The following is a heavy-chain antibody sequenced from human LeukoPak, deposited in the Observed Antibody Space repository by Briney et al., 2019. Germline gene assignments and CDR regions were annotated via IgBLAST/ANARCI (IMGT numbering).Heavy chain of an antibody. CDR1: GFTFSSYW. Sequence: GGSLRLSCAAPGFTFSSYWMSWVRQAPGKGLEWVANIKQGGSEKYYVDSVEGRFTISRDNAKNSLYLQMNSLRAEDTAVYYCARDLAGYSYGRPFDYRGQGTLVTVSS. V-gene: IGHV3-7*01. CDR3: ARDLAGYSYGRPFDY. D-gene: IGHD5-18*01. J-gene: IGHJ4*02. CDR2: IKQGGSEK.